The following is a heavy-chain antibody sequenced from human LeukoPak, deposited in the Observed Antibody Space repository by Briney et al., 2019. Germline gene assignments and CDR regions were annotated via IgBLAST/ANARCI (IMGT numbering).Heavy chain of an antibody. CDR2: ISSSSSYI. V-gene: IGHV3-21*01. CDR1: GFTFSSYS. J-gene: IGHJ4*02. Sequence: GGSLRLSCAASGFTFSSYSMNWVRQAPGKGLEWVSSISSSSSYIYYADSVKGRFTISRDNAKNSLYLQMNSLRAEDTAVYYCARDAYDSSGGIDYWGQGTLVTVSS. CDR3: ARDAYDSSGGIDY. D-gene: IGHD3-22*01.